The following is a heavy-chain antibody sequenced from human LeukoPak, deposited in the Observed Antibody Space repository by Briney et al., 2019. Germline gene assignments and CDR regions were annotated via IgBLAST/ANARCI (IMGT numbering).Heavy chain of an antibody. CDR3: ARTGSGMLNNWVDY. CDR2: IYTSGST. CDR1: GGSISSYY. Sequence: SETLSLTCTVSGGSISSYYWSWIRQPAGKGLEWIGRIYTSGSTNYNPSLKSRVTISVDTSKNQFSLKLSSVTAADTAVYYCARTGSGMLNNWVDYWGQGTLVTVSS. J-gene: IGHJ4*02. D-gene: IGHD6-19*01. V-gene: IGHV4-4*07.